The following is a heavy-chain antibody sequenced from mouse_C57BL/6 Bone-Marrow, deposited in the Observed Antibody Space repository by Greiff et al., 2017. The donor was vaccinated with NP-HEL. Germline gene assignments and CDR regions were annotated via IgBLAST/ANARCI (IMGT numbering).Heavy chain of an antibody. J-gene: IGHJ1*03. V-gene: IGHV5-16*01. CDR2: INYDGSST. D-gene: IGHD2-4*01. CDR3: AREDDYDEGNWYFDV. CDR1: GFTFSDYY. Sequence: EVKLVESEGGLVQPGSSMKLSCTASGFTFSDYYMAWVRQVPEKGLEWVANINYDGSSTYYLDSLKSRFIISRDNAKNILYLQMSSLKSEDTATYYCAREDDYDEGNWYFDVWGTGTTVTVSS.